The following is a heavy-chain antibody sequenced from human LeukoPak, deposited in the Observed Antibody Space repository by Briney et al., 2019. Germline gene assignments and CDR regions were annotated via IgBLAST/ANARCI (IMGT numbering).Heavy chain of an antibody. CDR1: GGSISSSSYY. CDR2: IYYSGST. Sequence: LSLTCTVSGGSISSSSYYWGWIRQPPGKGLEWIGYIYYSGSTYYNPSLKSRVTISVDTSKNQFSLKLSSVTAADTAVYYCARDTGYSGSWFDPWGQGTLVTVSS. D-gene: IGHD5-12*01. V-gene: IGHV4-30-4*08. J-gene: IGHJ5*02. CDR3: ARDTGYSGSWFDP.